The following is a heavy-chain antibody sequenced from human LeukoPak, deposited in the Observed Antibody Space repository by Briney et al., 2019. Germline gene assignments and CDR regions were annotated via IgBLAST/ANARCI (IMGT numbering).Heavy chain of an antibody. V-gene: IGHV3-23*01. J-gene: IGHJ4*02. CDR1: GFTFSSYA. D-gene: IGHD3-9*01. CDR3: AKGPSTGYSTHFFVF. Sequence: GGSLRLSCAASGFTFSSYAMSWVRQAPGKGLEWVSGISASGDSTYYADSVKGRLTISRDNSKNTLYLQMNSLRAEDTAVYYCAKGPSTGYSTHFFVFWGQGTLVTVSS. CDR2: ISASGDST.